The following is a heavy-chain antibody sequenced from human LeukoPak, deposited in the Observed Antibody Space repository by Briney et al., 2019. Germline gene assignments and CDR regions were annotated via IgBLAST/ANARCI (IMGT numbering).Heavy chain of an antibody. CDR3: AKDPYGDYSGSIGY. Sequence: TGGSLRLSCAASGFTFSSYAMSWVRQAPGKGLEWVSVISGSGGSTYYADSVKGRFTISRDNSKNTLYLQMNSLRADNTAVYYCAKDPYGDYSGSIGYWGQGTLVTVSS. J-gene: IGHJ4*02. D-gene: IGHD4-17*01. CDR1: GFTFSSYA. V-gene: IGHV3-23*01. CDR2: ISGSGGST.